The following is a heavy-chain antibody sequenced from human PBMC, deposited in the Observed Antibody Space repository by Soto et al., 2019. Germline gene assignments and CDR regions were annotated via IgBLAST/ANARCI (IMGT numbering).Heavy chain of an antibody. Sequence: GGSLRLSCAASGFTFDDYAMHWVRQAPGKGLEWVSGISWNSGSIGYADSVKGRFTISRDNAKNSLYLQMNSLRAEDTALYYCAKDRGLDEYYFDYWGQGTLVTVSS. CDR2: ISWNSGSI. J-gene: IGHJ4*02. CDR1: GFTFDDYA. CDR3: AKDRGLDEYYFDY. V-gene: IGHV3-9*01.